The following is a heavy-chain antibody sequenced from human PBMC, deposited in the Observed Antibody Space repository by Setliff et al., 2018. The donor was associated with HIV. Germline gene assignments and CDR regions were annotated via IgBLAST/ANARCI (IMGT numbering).Heavy chain of an antibody. CDR2: ISYTGST. J-gene: IGHJ4*02. V-gene: IGHV4-39*01. D-gene: IGHD3-10*01. Sequence: PSETLSLTCTVPGGSINRSNYYWGWIRQPPGKGLEWIGTISYTGSTYYDPSLKSRVTISLDTSKNQFFLKLSSVTAPDTAIYYCARQTWEYYFYYFDYWGQGTLVTVSS. CDR3: ARQTWEYYFYYFDY. CDR1: GGSINRSNYY.